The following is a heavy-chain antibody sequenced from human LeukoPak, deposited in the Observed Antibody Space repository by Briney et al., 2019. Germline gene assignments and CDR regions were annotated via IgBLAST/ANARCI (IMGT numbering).Heavy chain of an antibody. CDR1: GDPISSYY. D-gene: IGHD1-26*01. CDR3: ARKGGIVGVLNY. V-gene: IGHV4-59*08. J-gene: IGHJ4*02. CDR2: IYYSGST. Sequence: SETLSLPCTVSGDPISSYYWRWIRQPPGKGLEWIGYIYYSGSTNYNPSLKSRVTISVDTSKNQFSLKLSSVTAADTAVYYCARKGGIVGVLNYWGQGTLVTVSS.